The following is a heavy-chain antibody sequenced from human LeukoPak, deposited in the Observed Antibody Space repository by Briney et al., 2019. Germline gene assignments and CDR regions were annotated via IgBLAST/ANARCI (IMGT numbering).Heavy chain of an antibody. V-gene: IGHV3-53*01. CDR2: IYSGGDT. D-gene: IGHD3-22*01. J-gene: IGHJ4*02. CDR1: GLIVSSNY. Sequence: GGSLRLSCAASGLIVSSNYMSWVRQAPGKGLEWVSVIYSGGDTYYADSVKGRFTISRDNSKNTLHLQMTSLRAEDTAVYYCARGGPDSSDYSSLFDYWGRGILVTVSS. CDR3: ARGGPDSSDYSSLFDY.